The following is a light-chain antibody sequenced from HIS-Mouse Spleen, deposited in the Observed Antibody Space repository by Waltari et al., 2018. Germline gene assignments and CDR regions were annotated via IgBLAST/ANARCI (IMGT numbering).Light chain of an antibody. Sequence: PGQSITISCTGTSSDVGSYNLVSWYQQHPGKAPKLMIYKGSKRPSGVSNRFSGSKSGNTASLTISGLQAEDEADYYCCSYAGSSTFVVFGGGTKLTVL. CDR2: KGS. J-gene: IGLJ2*01. V-gene: IGLV2-23*01. CDR3: CSYAGSSTFVV. CDR1: SSDVGSYNL.